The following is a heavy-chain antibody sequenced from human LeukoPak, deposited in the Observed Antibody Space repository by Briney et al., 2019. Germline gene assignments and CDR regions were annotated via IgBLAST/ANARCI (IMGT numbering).Heavy chain of an antibody. J-gene: IGHJ4*02. V-gene: IGHV3-23*01. CDR3: AMDPNRGTDY. CDR1: GFTFSTYT. CDR2: IGISGGGI. D-gene: IGHD3-10*01. Sequence: PGGSLRLSCIASGFTFSTYTMYWVRQAPGKGLEWVSIIGISGGGIHYADSVKGRFTISRDDSKNTLYLQMNSLRVDDTAVYYCAMDPNRGTDYWGQGVLVTVSS.